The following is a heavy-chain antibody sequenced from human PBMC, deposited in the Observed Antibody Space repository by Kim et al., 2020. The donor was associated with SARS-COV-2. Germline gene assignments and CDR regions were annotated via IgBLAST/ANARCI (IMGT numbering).Heavy chain of an antibody. Sequence: KFHGRVTITADESTSAAYMELSSLRSEDTAVYYCARVNGMVREDNWFDPWGQGTLVTVSS. J-gene: IGHJ5*02. D-gene: IGHD3-10*01. V-gene: IGHV1-69*01. CDR3: ARVNGMVREDNWFDP.